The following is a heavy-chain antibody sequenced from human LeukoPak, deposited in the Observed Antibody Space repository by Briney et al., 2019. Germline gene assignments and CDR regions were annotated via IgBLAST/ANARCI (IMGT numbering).Heavy chain of an antibody. CDR2: ISASGGST. CDR3: ARDVHGDYVRWGDY. V-gene: IGHV3-23*01. J-gene: IGHJ4*02. CDR1: GYTFTGYY. Sequence: SCKASGYTFTGYYMHWVRQAPGKGLEWVSSISASGGSTWYADSVRGRFTISRDNSKNVFYLQMNSLRAEDTAVYFCARDVHGDYVRWGDYWGQGTLVTVSS. D-gene: IGHD3-10*02.